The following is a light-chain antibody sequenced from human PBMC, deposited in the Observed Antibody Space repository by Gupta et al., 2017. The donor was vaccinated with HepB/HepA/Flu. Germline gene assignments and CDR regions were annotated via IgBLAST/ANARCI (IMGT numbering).Light chain of an antibody. CDR1: QGISSH. Sequence: DIDLTQSPSFLSASVGDRVTITCRASQGISSHLAWYQQKPGKAPKLLIYAASTVQSGVPSRFSGSGSGTEFTLTISSRQPEDFANYYCQHRNSSPFTFGRGTKVDIK. J-gene: IGKJ4*01. V-gene: IGKV1-9*01. CDR3: QHRNSSPFT. CDR2: AAS.